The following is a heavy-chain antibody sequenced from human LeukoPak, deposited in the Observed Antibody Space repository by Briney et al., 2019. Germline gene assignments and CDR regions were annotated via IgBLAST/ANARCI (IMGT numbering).Heavy chain of an antibody. CDR2: IYYSGST. V-gene: IGHV4-61*01. J-gene: IGHJ3*02. Sequence: SETLSLTCTVSGGSVSSGSYYWSWIRQPPGKGLEWIGYIYYSGSTNYNPSLKSRVTISVDTSKNQFSLKLSSVTAADTAVYYCARDHPGYYYDSSGYYLPPHAFDTWGQGTMVTVSS. CDR3: ARDHPGYYYDSSGYYLPPHAFDT. CDR1: GGSVSSGSYY. D-gene: IGHD3-22*01.